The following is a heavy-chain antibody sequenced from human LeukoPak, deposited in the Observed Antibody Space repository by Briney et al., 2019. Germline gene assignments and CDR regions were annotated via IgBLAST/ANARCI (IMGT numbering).Heavy chain of an antibody. D-gene: IGHD1-26*01. CDR3: AKAPLSSGSHGGFDY. J-gene: IGHJ4*02. CDR2: ISGSGGST. V-gene: IGHV3-23*01. Sequence: GGSLRLSCAASGFTFSSYAMNWVRQAPGKGLEWVSAISGSGGSTYYADSVKGRFTISRDNSKNTLYLQLNSLRAEDTAVYYCAKAPLSSGSHGGFDYWGQGTLVTVSS. CDR1: GFTFSSYA.